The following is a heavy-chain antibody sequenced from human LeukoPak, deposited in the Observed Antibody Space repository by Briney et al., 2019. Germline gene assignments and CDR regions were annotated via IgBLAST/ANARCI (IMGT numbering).Heavy chain of an antibody. Sequence: GGSLTLSCAASGFIFNNYYMNWVRQAPGKGLEWVANIKQDGSQRYYVDSVKGRFTISSDNAENSLYLQMNSLRPEDTAVYYCARGRRAYYDSSGYPLDYWGQGTLVTVSS. V-gene: IGHV3-7*01. CDR1: GFIFNNYY. CDR2: IKQDGSQR. J-gene: IGHJ4*02. D-gene: IGHD3-22*01. CDR3: ARGRRAYYDSSGYPLDY.